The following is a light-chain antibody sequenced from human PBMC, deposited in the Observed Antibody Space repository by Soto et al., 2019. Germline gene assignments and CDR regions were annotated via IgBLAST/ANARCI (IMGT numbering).Light chain of an antibody. V-gene: IGKV1-5*01. Sequence: INSRDSQSISSWLAWYQQKPGKAPKLLIYDASSLESWVPSTFSVSGSRTEVSDIVLRPRHYDFAAFYIYQYKSYAAGTFGEGTKVDIK. J-gene: IGKJ1*01. CDR1: QSISSW. CDR2: DAS. CDR3: YQYKSYAAGT.